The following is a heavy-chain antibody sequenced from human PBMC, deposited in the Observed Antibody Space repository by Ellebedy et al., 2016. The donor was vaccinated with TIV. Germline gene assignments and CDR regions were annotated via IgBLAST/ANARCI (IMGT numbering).Heavy chain of an antibody. CDR3: ASSPSGYEIPY. V-gene: IGHV4-39*07. J-gene: IGHJ4*02. D-gene: IGHD5-12*01. CDR1: GGTISSTNYY. Sequence: GSLRLSXNVSGGTISSTNYYWGWIRLSPEKGLEWIGSIYHSGSTYYNPSLKSRLTISLDTTKNQFSLRLDSVTAADTAVYYCASSPSGYEIPYWGQGTLVTVSS. CDR2: IYHSGST.